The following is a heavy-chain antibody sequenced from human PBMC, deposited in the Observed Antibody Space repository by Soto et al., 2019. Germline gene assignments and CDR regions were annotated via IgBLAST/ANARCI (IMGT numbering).Heavy chain of an antibody. CDR1: GFTFSSYS. CDR2: ISISSSTI. CDR3: ARDRRGYSGYDDAFDI. V-gene: IGHV3-48*04. J-gene: IGHJ3*02. Sequence: GGSLRLSCAASGFTFSSYSMNWVRQAPGKGLEWVSYISISSSTIYYADSVKGRFTISRDNAKNSLYLQMNSLRAEDTAVYYCARDRRGYSGYDDAFDIWGQGTMVTVSS. D-gene: IGHD5-12*01.